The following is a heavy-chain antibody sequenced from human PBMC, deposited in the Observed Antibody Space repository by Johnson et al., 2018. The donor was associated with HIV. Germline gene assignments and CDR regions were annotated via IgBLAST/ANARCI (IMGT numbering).Heavy chain of an antibody. J-gene: IGHJ3*02. CDR1: GFTFSSYA. D-gene: IGHD2-21*01. Sequence: VQLVESGGGVVQPGRSLRLSCAASGFTFSSYAMHWVRQAPGKGLEWVAVISYDGSNKYYADSVKGRFTISRDNSKNTLYLQMNSLRAEDTAVYYCARDAILSPGAFDIWGQGTMVTVSS. CDR2: ISYDGSNK. V-gene: IGHV3-30-3*01. CDR3: ARDAILSPGAFDI.